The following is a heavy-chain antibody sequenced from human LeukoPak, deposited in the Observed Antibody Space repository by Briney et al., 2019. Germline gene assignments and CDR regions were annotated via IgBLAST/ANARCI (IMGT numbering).Heavy chain of an antibody. CDR1: GFTFSSYG. Sequence: GGSLRLSCAASGFTFSSYGMHWVRQAPGKGLEWVAFIRYDGSNKYYADSVKGRFTISRDNSKNTLYLQMKSLRVEDTAVYYCARDKYGGTDYWGQGTLVTVSS. J-gene: IGHJ4*02. CDR3: ARDKYGGTDY. CDR2: IRYDGSNK. V-gene: IGHV3-30*02. D-gene: IGHD2-8*01.